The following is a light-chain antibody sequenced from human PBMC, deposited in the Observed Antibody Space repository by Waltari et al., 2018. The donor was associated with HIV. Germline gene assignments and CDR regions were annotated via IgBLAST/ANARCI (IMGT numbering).Light chain of an antibody. CDR1: QSVGTY. J-gene: IGKJ3*01. Sequence: DIVLTQSPATLSLSPGERATLSCRASQSVGTYLAWYQQRPGQAPRLLIHDASNRATGIPARFSGSGSGTDFTLTISSLEPEDCAVYYCQQRSNWRFTFGPGTKVDSK. CDR2: DAS. CDR3: QQRSNWRFT. V-gene: IGKV3-11*01.